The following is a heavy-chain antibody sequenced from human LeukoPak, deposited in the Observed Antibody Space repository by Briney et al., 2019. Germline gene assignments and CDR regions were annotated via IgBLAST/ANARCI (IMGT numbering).Heavy chain of an antibody. CDR1: GFTFSSHA. D-gene: IGHD6-13*01. CDR3: ARASIAAAGPHDVYDI. J-gene: IGHJ3*02. V-gene: IGHV3-64*01. Sequence: PGGSLRLSCAASGFTFSSHAMHWVRQAPGKGLEYVSAIRSDGSETWYRNSVKGRLTISRDNSKKMLYLQMGSLRVEDMAVYYCARASIAAAGPHDVYDIWGRGTMVTVSS. CDR2: IRSDGSET.